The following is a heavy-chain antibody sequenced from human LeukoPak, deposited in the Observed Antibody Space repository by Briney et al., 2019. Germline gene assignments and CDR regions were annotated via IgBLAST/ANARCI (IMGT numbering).Heavy chain of an antibody. CDR3: AILTRGYDQREIDY. D-gene: IGHD5-12*01. Sequence: PGGSLRLSCAASGFTFDDYTMHWVRQAPGKGLEWVSLISWDGGSTYYADSVKGRFTISRDNSKNSLYLQMNSLGTEDTALYYCAILTRGYDQREIDYSGQGALVTLS. V-gene: IGHV3-43*01. J-gene: IGHJ4*02. CDR2: ISWDGGST. CDR1: GFTFDDYT.